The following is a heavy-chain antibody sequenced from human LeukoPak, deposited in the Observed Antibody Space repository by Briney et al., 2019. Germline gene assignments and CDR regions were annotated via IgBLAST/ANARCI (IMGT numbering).Heavy chain of an antibody. V-gene: IGHV1-46*01. CDR2: INPSGGST. Sequence: GASVKVSCKASGYTFTSYYMHWVRQAPGQGLEWMGIINPSGGSTSYAQKFQGRVTMTRDMSTSTVYMELSSLRSEDTAVYYCARESVAGDYFDYWGQGTLATVSS. CDR3: ARESVAGDYFDY. J-gene: IGHJ4*02. CDR1: GYTFTSYY. D-gene: IGHD6-19*01.